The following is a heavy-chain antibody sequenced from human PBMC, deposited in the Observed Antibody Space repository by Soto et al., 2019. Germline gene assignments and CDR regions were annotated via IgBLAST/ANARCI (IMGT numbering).Heavy chain of an antibody. V-gene: IGHV3-23*01. CDR3: TVLSMTTHKGYYYYYYGMDV. CDR2: ISGSGGST. Sequence: GGSLRLSCAASGFTFSSYAMSWVRQAPGKGLEWVSAISGSGGSTYYADSVKGRFTISRDNSKNTLYLQMNSLRAEDTAVYYCTVLSMTTHKGYYYYYYGMDVWGQGTTVTVSS. CDR1: GFTFSSYA. D-gene: IGHD4-4*01. J-gene: IGHJ6*02.